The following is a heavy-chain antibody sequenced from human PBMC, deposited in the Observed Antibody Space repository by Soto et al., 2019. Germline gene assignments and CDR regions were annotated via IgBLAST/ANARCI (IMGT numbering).Heavy chain of an antibody. V-gene: IGHV3-33*01. CDR2: LWYDGSNK. J-gene: IGHJ6*02. CDR3: ASSKYSLAGMDV. Sequence: QVQLVESGGGVVQPGRSLRLSCAASGFTFSSYGMHWVRQAPGKGLEWVAVLWYDGSNKYYAYSVMGRFTMSRDNSKNTLYLQMNTLRAEDTAVYYCASSKYSLAGMDVWGQGTTVTVSS. D-gene: IGHD5-18*01. CDR1: GFTFSSYG.